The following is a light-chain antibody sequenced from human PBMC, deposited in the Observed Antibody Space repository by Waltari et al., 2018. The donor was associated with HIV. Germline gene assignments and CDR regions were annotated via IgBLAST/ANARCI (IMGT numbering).Light chain of an antibody. V-gene: IGKV3-20*01. CDR3: QQYGSSPYT. CDR1: QSVTSTY. Sequence: EIVLTQSPGTLSLSPGETATLSCRAIQSVTSTYLAWYHQKPGQAPRLLIYGASSRATCIQDRFRGSGSGTDFTLTIRRLEPEDFAVYYCQQYGSSPYTFGQGTKLEIK. CDR2: GAS. J-gene: IGKJ2*01.